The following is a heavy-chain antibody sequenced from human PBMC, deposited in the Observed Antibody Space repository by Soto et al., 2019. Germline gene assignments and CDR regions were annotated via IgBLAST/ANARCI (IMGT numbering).Heavy chain of an antibody. V-gene: IGHV4-4*02. D-gene: IGHD3-22*01. CDR2: IYHSGST. CDR3: ARSSRYYYDSIEGNFDY. Sequence: QVQLQESGPGLVKPSGTLSLTCAVSGGSISSNNWWSWVRQPPGKGLEWIGEIYHSGSTNYNPSLKSRVTISVDKSKNQFSLKLSSVTAADTAVYYCARSSRYYYDSIEGNFDYWGQGTLVTVSS. J-gene: IGHJ4*02. CDR1: GGSISSNNW.